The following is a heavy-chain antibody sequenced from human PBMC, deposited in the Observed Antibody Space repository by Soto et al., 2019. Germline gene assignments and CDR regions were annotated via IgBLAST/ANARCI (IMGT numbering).Heavy chain of an antibody. CDR2: INSDGSST. D-gene: IGHD2-15*01. CDR1: GFTFSTYW. V-gene: IGHV3-74*01. Sequence: EVQLVESGGGLVQPGGSQRLSCAASGFTFSTYWMHWVRQAPGKWLVWVSRINSDGSSTSYADSVKGRFTISRDNAKNTLYLQMNSLRAEDTAMYYCARVRCSGGSCRDAYDIWGQGTMVTVSS. CDR3: ARVRCSGGSCRDAYDI. J-gene: IGHJ3*02.